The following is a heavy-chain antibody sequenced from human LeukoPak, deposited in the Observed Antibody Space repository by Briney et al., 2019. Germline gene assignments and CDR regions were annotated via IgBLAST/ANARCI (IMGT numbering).Heavy chain of an antibody. CDR1: GYTLTELS. Sequence: ASVKVSCTVSGYTLTELSMHWVRQAPGKGLEWMGWISTYSGNTNYAQKLQGRITMTIETSTSTAYMELRSLRSDDTAVYYCARGGSRVVTYGNFDYWGQGTLVTVSS. V-gene: IGHV1-18*01. J-gene: IGHJ4*02. CDR3: ARGGSRVVTYGNFDY. CDR2: ISTYSGNT. D-gene: IGHD2-21*02.